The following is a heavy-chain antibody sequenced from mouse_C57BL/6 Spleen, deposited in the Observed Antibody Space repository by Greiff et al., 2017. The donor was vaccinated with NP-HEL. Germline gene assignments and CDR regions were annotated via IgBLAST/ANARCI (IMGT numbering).Heavy chain of an antibody. D-gene: IGHD1-1*01. Sequence: VQLQQSGAELVRPGASVKLSCTASGFNIKDDYMHWVKQRPEQGLEWIGWIDPENGDTEYASKFQGKATITADTSSNTAYLQLSSLTSEDTAVYYCTTNYASSGWYFDVWGTGTTVTVSS. CDR2: IDPENGDT. CDR1: GFNIKDDY. J-gene: IGHJ1*03. V-gene: IGHV14-4*01. CDR3: TTNYASSGWYFDV.